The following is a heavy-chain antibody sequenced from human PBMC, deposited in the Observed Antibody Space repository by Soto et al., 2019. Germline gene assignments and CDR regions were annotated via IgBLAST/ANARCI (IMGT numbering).Heavy chain of an antibody. J-gene: IGHJ6*03. V-gene: IGHV4-59*01. CDR3: ARLTTLTSDYYYYYMDV. CDR1: GGSISSYY. Sequence: SETLSLTCTVSGGSISSYYWSWIRQPPGKGLEWIGYIYYSGSTNYNPSLKSRVTISVDTSKNQFSLKLSSVTAADMAVYYCARLTTLTSDYYYYYMDVWGKGTTVTVSS. D-gene: IGHD3-16*01. CDR2: IYYSGST.